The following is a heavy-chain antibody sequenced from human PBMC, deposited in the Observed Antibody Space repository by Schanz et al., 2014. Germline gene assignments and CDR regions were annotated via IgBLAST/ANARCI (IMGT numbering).Heavy chain of an antibody. CDR1: GFSFSSYA. D-gene: IGHD5-12*01. J-gene: IGHJ4*02. V-gene: IGHV3-48*01. CDR3: ARKVVATIGGYYDN. CDR2: ISTTGSTI. Sequence: EVQLLESGGGLVEPGGSLRLSCAASGFSFSSYAMGWVRQARGKGLEWVSYISTTGSTIYYADSVRGRFTISRDNAKNSLYLQMNSLRAEDTAVYYCARKVVATIGGYYDNWGQGTLVIVSS.